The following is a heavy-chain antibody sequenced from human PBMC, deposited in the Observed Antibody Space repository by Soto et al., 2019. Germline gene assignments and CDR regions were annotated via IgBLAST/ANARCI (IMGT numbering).Heavy chain of an antibody. CDR1: GYTFTSYG. CDR2: ISPNSGAT. D-gene: IGHD5-12*01. CDR3: VREMWIRIGPQNSFDY. V-gene: IGHV1-18*01. J-gene: IGHJ4*02. Sequence: QVQLVQSEGELRQPGASVTVSCRASGYTFTSYGIIWVRQAPGQGLEWMGYISPNSGATTYAQNLQDRLTLTTDTSPSTDYMELRRLSSDDPAIYYCVREMWIRIGPQNSFDYWGLGALVTVSS.